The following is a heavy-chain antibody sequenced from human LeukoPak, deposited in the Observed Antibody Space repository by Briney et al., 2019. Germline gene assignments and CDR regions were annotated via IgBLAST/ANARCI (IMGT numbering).Heavy chain of an antibody. CDR2: IYTSGST. Sequence: SETLSLTCTVSGGSISSYYWSWIRQPAGKGLEWIGRIYTSGSTNYSPSLTSRVTMSGGASKNQFSLKLSSVTAADTAVYYCARDRPPYDILTGYLHGGDAFDIWGQGTMVTVSS. CDR3: ARDRPPYDILTGYLHGGDAFDI. V-gene: IGHV4-4*07. J-gene: IGHJ3*02. D-gene: IGHD3-9*01. CDR1: GGSISSYY.